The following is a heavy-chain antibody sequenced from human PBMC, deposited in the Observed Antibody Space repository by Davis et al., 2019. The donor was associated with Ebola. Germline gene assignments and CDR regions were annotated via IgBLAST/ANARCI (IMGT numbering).Heavy chain of an antibody. V-gene: IGHV3-30-3*01. CDR3: ARALTTVTIYYYYGMDV. CDR1: GFTFSSYA. CDR2: ISYDGSNK. Sequence: PGGSLRLSCAASGFTFSSYAMNWVRQAPGKGLEWVAVISYDGSNKYYADSVKGRFTISRDNSKNTLYLQMNSLRAEDTAVYYCARALTTVTIYYYYGMDVWGQGTTVTVSS. D-gene: IGHD4-11*01. J-gene: IGHJ6*02.